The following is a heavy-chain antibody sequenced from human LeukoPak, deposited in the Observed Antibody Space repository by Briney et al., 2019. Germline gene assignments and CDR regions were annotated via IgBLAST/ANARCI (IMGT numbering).Heavy chain of an antibody. CDR2: IIPIFGTA. CDR1: GGTFSSYA. J-gene: IGHJ4*02. V-gene: IGHV1-69*13. Sequence: SVKVSCKASGGTFSSYALSWVRQAPGQGLEWMGGIIPIFGTANYAQKFQGRVTITADESTSTAYMELSSLRSEDTAVYYCARGSSSWYSVLDYWGQGTLVTVSS. D-gene: IGHD6-13*01. CDR3: ARGSSSWYSVLDY.